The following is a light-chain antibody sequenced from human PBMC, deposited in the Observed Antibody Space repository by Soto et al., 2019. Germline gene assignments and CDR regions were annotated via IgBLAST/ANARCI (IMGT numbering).Light chain of an antibody. CDR3: HQYHKWPRGT. Sequence: EIVMTQSPATLSVSPGERATLSCRASQSVSSNLAWYQQKPGQAPRLLIYGASTRANGIPSRFSGSGSGTEFTLTIRSLQSEYFAVYYCHQYHKWPRGTFGGGTKGEIK. J-gene: IGKJ4*01. CDR1: QSVSSN. CDR2: GAS. V-gene: IGKV3-15*01.